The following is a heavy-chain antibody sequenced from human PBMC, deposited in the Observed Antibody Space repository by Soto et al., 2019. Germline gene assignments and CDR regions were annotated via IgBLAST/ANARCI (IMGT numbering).Heavy chain of an antibody. CDR1: GFSLSTSGVG. CDR2: IYWDDDM. CDR3: ASLLGDCSGSNCRYYFDS. Sequence: QITLKESGPTLMEPTQTLTLTCTFSGFSLSTSGVGVGWICQPPRKALEWLALIYWDDDMRYSPSLRSRLTIAKNTSENQVALKMTNMDPVDTATYYCASLLGDCSGSNCRYYFDSWGQGTLVTVSS. J-gene: IGHJ4*02. D-gene: IGHD2-2*01. V-gene: IGHV2-5*02.